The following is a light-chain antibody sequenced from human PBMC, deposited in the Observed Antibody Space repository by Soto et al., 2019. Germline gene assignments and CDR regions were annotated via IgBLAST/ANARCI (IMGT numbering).Light chain of an antibody. CDR2: GAS. J-gene: IGKJ5*01. CDR1: QSVTSSY. Sequence: EIVLTQSPGTLSLSPGERATLSCGASQSVTSSYLAWYQQKPGQAPRLLIYGASTRATGFPDRFSGSGSGTDFTLTISRLEPEDVAVYYCQQYDNLITFGQGTRLEIK. V-gene: IGKV3-20*01. CDR3: QQYDNLIT.